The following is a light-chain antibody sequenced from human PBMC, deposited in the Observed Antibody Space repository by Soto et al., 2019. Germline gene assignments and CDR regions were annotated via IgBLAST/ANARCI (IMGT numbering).Light chain of an antibody. CDR2: ATS. Sequence: DVQMTQSPSSLSAFVGDRVTITCRASQGIAPYLAWFQQKPGKVPKLLIYATSTLQSWVPSRFSGSGSGTDFTLTISSLQPEDVATYYCQKYNTAPRTFGGGTKVESK. CDR3: QKYNTAPRT. V-gene: IGKV1-27*01. J-gene: IGKJ4*01. CDR1: QGIAPY.